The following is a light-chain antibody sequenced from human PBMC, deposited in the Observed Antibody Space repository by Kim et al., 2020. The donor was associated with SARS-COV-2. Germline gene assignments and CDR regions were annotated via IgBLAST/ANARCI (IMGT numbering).Light chain of an antibody. CDR1: NIGSKR. V-gene: IGLV3-21*04. Sequence: APGKTARITCGGNNIGSKRVHWYQQKPGQAPVLVIYYDSDRPSGIPERFSGSNSGNTATLTISRVEAGDEADYYCQVWDSSSDHHVFGTGTKVTVL. CDR2: YDS. CDR3: QVWDSSSDHHV. J-gene: IGLJ1*01.